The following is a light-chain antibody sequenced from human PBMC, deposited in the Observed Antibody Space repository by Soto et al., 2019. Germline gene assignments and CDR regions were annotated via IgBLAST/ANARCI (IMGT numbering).Light chain of an antibody. V-gene: IGKV3-20*01. Sequence: EVVLTQSPGTLSLSPGERATLSCRASQNIRGNELAWYQQKPGQAPRLLIYRGSSRATGIPARFSGRGSGTDFPITIARLEHEAFVVYYCQDYGTSAPWTFGQGTKVEIK. CDR2: RGS. CDR3: QDYGTSAPWT. CDR1: QNIRGNE. J-gene: IGKJ1*01.